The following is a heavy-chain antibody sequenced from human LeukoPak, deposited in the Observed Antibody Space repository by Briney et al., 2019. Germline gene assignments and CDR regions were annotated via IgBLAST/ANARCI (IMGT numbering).Heavy chain of an antibody. CDR3: ARGTLYSGWSYYFDY. V-gene: IGHV4-39*07. D-gene: IGHD6-19*01. CDR2: IFYSGST. Sequence: SETLSLTCTVSGGYISSSNYYWVWIRQPPGKGLEWVASIFYSGSTYFNPSLKSRVTISVDMSKNHFSLRLSSVTAADTAMYYCARGTLYSGWSYYFDYWGQGSQVTVSS. CDR1: GGYISSSNYY. J-gene: IGHJ4*02.